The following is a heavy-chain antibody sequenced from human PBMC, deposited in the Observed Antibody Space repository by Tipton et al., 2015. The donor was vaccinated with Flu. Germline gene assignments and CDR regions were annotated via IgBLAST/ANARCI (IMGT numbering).Heavy chain of an antibody. CDR3: TRHANYGSGSPYYFDH. V-gene: IGHV4-38-2*01. CDR2: ISHTGNT. J-gene: IGHJ4*02. CDR1: GYSITSGFF. Sequence: TLSLTCAVSGYSITSGFFWGWIRLPPGKGLEWIATISHTGNTFYYPSLKSRATISIDSSKNQFSLRLSSVTAADTALYYCTRHANYGSGSPYYFDHWGQGSLVTVSS. D-gene: IGHD3-10*01.